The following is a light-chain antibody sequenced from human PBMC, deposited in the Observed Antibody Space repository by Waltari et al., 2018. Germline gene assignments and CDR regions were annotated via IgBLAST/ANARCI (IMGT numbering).Light chain of an antibody. CDR1: QRVSSN. CDR3: QQYNNWRT. Sequence: EIVMTQPPATLSVSQGERATISCRASQRVSSNLAWYQQRPGKPPRLLIYGASTRATGIPARFSGSGSGTEFTLTISSLQSEDFAVYYCQQYNNWRTFGQGTKVEIK. J-gene: IGKJ1*01. CDR2: GAS. V-gene: IGKV3-15*01.